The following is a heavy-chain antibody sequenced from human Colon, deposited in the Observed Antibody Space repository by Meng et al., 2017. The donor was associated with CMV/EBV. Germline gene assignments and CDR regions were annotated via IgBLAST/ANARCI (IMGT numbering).Heavy chain of an antibody. CDR2: ISRSGGSI. Sequence: GESLKISCAGSGFNFSTYTMNWVRQAPGKGLEWVSCISRSGGSIYYTDSVKGRFIISRDNAKNSLYLQMNSLRVEDTAVYYCARDQAGDPDFYYSGLDVWGQGATVTVSS. J-gene: IGHJ6*02. CDR1: GFNFSTYT. CDR3: ARDQAGDPDFYYSGLDV. D-gene: IGHD2-21*01. V-gene: IGHV3-21*01.